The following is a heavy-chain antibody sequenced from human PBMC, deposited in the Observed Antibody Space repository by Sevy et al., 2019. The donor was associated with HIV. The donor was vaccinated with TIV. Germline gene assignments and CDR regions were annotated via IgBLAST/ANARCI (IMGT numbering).Heavy chain of an antibody. CDR3: ARVRFLEWLFTDNWFDP. D-gene: IGHD3-3*01. CDR1: GGSISSYY. CDR2: IYYSGGT. J-gene: IGHJ5*02. Sequence: SETLSLTCTVSGGSISSYYWSWIRQPPGKGLEWIGYIYYSGGTNYNPSLKSRVTISVDTPKNQFSLKLSSLTAADTAVYYCARVRFLEWLFTDNWFDPWGQGTLVTVSS. V-gene: IGHV4-59*01.